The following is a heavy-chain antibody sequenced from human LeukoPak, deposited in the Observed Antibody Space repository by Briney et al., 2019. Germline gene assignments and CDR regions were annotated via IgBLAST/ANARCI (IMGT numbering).Heavy chain of an antibody. CDR3: ARSPDILTGENFDY. CDR1: GYTFTSYY. CDR2: INPNSGGT. V-gene: IGHV1-2*02. D-gene: IGHD3-9*01. Sequence: GASVKVSCKASGYTFTSYYMHWVRQAPGQGLEWMGWINPNSGGTNYAQKFYARVTMTGDTSISTAYVELSRLRSDDTAVFYCARSPDILTGENFDYWGQGTLVTVSS. J-gene: IGHJ4*02.